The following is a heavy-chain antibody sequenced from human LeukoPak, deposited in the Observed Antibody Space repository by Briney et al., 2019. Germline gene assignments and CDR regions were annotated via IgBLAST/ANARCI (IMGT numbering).Heavy chain of an antibody. CDR2: ISGTGITT. CDR3: VKDRGMMGATVRAFDH. CDR1: GFTFSSYS. Sequence: GGSLRLSCAASGFTFSSYSMIWVRQAPGKGLEWVCVISGTGITTYYAESVKGRFTISRDNSKNTLYLQLESLRVEDTAVYYCVKDRGMMGATVRAFDHWGQGTLITVSS. J-gene: IGHJ4*02. V-gene: IGHV3-23*01. D-gene: IGHD1-26*01.